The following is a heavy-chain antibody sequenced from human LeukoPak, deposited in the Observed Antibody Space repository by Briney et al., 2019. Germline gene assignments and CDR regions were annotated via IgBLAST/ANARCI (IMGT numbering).Heavy chain of an antibody. D-gene: IGHD1-20*01. CDR2: ISWDGGST. V-gene: IGHV3-43D*03. Sequence: GGSLRLSCAASGFTFDDYARHWVRQAPGKGLEWVSLISWDGGSTYYADSVKGRFTISRDNSKNSLYLQMNSLRAEDTALYYCAKDRGITGTTSHFDYWGQGTLVTVSS. CDR1: GFTFDDYA. CDR3: AKDRGITGTTSHFDY. J-gene: IGHJ4*02.